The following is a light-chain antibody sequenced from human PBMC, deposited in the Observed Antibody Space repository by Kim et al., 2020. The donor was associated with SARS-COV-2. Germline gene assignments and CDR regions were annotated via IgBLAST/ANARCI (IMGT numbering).Light chain of an antibody. CDR1: QSVLYNSNNKNY. CDR2: WAS. J-gene: IGKJ4*01. Sequence: DIVMTQSPDSLAVSLGERATINCKSSQSVLYNSNNKNYLAWYQQKPGQPPKLLIYWASTRESGVPDRFSGSGSGTDFTLTISSLQAEDVAVYYCQQYYSTALTFGGGTKVDIK. V-gene: IGKV4-1*01. CDR3: QQYYSTALT.